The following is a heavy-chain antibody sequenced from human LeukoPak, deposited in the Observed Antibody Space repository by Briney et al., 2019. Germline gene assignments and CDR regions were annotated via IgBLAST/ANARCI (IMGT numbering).Heavy chain of an antibody. Sequence: GASVKVSCKASGFSFTSYDFNWVRQATGQGLEWMGWMNPNDGTTGYARKFQGRVTMTRDTSISTAYMELRSLRSDDTAVYYCVRDGEGLAISVNYWFDPWGQGTLVTVSS. CDR1: GFSFTSYD. CDR2: MNPNDGTT. D-gene: IGHD3-10*01. V-gene: IGHV1-8*01. CDR3: VRDGEGLAISVNYWFDP. J-gene: IGHJ5*02.